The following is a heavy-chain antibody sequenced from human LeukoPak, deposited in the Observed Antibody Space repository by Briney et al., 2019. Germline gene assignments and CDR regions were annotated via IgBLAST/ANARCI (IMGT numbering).Heavy chain of an antibody. Sequence: ASVKVSCKVSGYTLTELSMHWVRQAPGKGLEWMGGFDPEDGETIYAQKFQGRVTMTRDTSISTAYMELSRLRSDDTAVYYCARDPGVYSGYEDWGQGTLVTVSS. J-gene: IGHJ4*02. V-gene: IGHV1-24*01. CDR3: ARDPGVYSGYED. CDR2: FDPEDGET. CDR1: GYTLTELS. D-gene: IGHD5-12*01.